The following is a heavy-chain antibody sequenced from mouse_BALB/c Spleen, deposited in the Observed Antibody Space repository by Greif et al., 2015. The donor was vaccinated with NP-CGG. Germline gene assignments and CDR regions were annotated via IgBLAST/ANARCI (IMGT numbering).Heavy chain of an antibody. J-gene: IGHJ2*01. CDR2: ISSGGSYT. Sequence: EVKLVESGGGLVKPGGSLKLSCAASGFAFSSYDMSWVRQTPERRLEWVATISSGGSYTYYPDSVKGRFTISRDNARNTLYLQMSSLRSEDTALYYCARLGDYFDYWGQGTTLTVSS. CDR3: ARLGDYFDY. V-gene: IGHV5-9*02. CDR1: GFAFSSYD.